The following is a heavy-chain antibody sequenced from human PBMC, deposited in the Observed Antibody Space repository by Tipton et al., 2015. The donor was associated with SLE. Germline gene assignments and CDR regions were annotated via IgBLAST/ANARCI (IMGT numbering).Heavy chain of an antibody. CDR2: IYYSGST. CDR1: GGSISSYY. CDR3: AKARTAYSNFWSGYLYLIDS. Sequence: TLSLTCTVSGGSISSYYWSWIRQPPGKGLEWIGYIYYSGSTNYNPSLKSRVTTSVDTSKDQFSLKLSSVTAADTAVYYCAKARTAYSNFWSGYLYLIDSWGQGTLVTVSS. J-gene: IGHJ4*02. D-gene: IGHD3-3*01. V-gene: IGHV4-59*01.